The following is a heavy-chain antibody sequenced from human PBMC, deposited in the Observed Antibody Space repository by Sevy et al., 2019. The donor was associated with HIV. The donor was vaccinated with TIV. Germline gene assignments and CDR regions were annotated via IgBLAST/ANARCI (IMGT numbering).Heavy chain of an antibody. CDR3: AREENRELGTIPLDS. D-gene: IGHD7-27*01. CDR2: SSKSGSTT. Sequence: GGSLRLSCAASGFTFSHHNMNWGRQAPGKGLEWISYSSKSGSTTYFSDSVRGRFTISRDNAKNSLFLEMHSLTDQDTAVYYCAREENRELGTIPLDSWGRGIQVTVSS. CDR1: GFTFSHHN. J-gene: IGHJ4*02. V-gene: IGHV3-48*02.